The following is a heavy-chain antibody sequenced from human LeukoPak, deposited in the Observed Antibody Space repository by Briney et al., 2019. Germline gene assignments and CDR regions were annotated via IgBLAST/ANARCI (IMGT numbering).Heavy chain of an antibody. CDR3: ARDLGNFDRGGSYFDY. V-gene: IGHV3-33*01. CDR1: GFTFTNHG. Sequence: GGSLRLSCSASGFTFTNHGFHWVRQAPGKGLEWVALIWYDGSKKVYVDSVKGRFTISRDDPKNTLYLQMNSLRDEDTAVYYCARDLGNFDRGGSYFDYWGQGTLVTVSS. D-gene: IGHD4-23*01. CDR2: IWYDGSKK. J-gene: IGHJ4*02.